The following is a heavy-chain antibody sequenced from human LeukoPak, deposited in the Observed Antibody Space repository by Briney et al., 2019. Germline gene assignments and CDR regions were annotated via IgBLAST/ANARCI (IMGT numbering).Heavy chain of an antibody. Sequence: SGTLSLTCAVYGGSFSGYYWSWIRQPPGKGLEWIGEINHSGSTNYNPSLKSRVTISVDTSKNQFSLKLSFVTAADTAVYYCARGRSYEYCSSTSCYPYYFDYWGQGTLVTVSS. V-gene: IGHV4-34*01. J-gene: IGHJ4*02. CDR2: INHSGST. CDR3: ARGRSYEYCSSTSCYPYYFDY. D-gene: IGHD2-2*01. CDR1: GGSFSGYY.